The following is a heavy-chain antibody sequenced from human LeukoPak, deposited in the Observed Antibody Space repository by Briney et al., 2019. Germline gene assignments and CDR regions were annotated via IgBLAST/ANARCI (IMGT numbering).Heavy chain of an antibody. CDR1: GGSFSGYY. D-gene: IGHD2-2*01. J-gene: IGHJ4*02. CDR3: ARLHCSSTSCYGGWFDY. Sequence: KPSETLSLTCAVYGGSFSGYYWSWIRQPPGKGLEWIGEISHSGSTNYNPSLKSRVTISVDTSKNQFSLKLSSVTAADTAVYYCARLHCSSTSCYGGWFDYWGQGTLVTVSS. CDR2: ISHSGST. V-gene: IGHV4-34*01.